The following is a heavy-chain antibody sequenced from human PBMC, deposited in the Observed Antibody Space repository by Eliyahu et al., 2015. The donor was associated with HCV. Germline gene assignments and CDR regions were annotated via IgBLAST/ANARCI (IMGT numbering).Heavy chain of an antibody. CDR2: IYQSGTT. CDR3: ARSRSFPSRAFEI. J-gene: IGHJ3*02. D-gene: IGHD3-16*02. V-gene: IGHV4-4*02. Sequence: QVQLQESGPGLVKPSGTLSLTCAVSGDSINGYNWWSWVRQPPGKGLEWIAQIYQSGTTDYNPSLKTRVTISIDKSKKQIFLRLTSVTAADTAVYHCARSRSFPSRAFEIWGQGTLVTVSS. CDR1: GDSINGYNW.